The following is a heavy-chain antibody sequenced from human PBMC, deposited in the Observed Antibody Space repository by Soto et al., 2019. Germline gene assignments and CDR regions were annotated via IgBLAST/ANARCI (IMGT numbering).Heavy chain of an antibody. Sequence: QVQLVQSGAEVKKPGSSVKVSCKASGGTFSSYAISWVRQAPGQGLEWMVWIIPIFGTANYAQKFQGRVTITADESTSTAYMELSSLRSEDTAVYYCAARAYYDSSGYYASGGYDYWGQGTLVTVSS. D-gene: IGHD3-22*01. V-gene: IGHV1-69*01. J-gene: IGHJ4*02. CDR3: AARAYYDSSGYYASGGYDY. CDR2: IIPIFGTA. CDR1: GGTFSSYA.